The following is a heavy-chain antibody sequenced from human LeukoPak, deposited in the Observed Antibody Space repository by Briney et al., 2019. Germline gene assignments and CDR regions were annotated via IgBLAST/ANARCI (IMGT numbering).Heavy chain of an antibody. D-gene: IGHD6-19*01. CDR3: AKSVEAVAGFFDY. CDR1: GFTFDDYA. CDR2: ISWNSGSI. Sequence: GRSLRLSCAASGFTFDDYAMHWVRQAPGKGLEWVSGISWNSGSIGYADSVKGRFTISRDNAKNSLYLQMNSLRAEDMALYYCAKSVEAVAGFFDYWGQGNLVTVSS. J-gene: IGHJ4*02. V-gene: IGHV3-9*03.